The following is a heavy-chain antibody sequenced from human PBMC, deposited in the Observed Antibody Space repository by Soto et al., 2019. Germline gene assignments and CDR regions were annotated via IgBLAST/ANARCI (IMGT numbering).Heavy chain of an antibody. Sequence: GGSLRLSCAASGFTVSSNYMSWVRQAPGKGLEWVSVIYSGGSTYYADSVKGRFPISRHNSKNTLYLQMNSLRAEDTAVYYCARDLIGYSSSSGGYWGQGTLVTVSS. J-gene: IGHJ4*02. CDR1: GFTVSSNY. D-gene: IGHD6-6*01. V-gene: IGHV3-53*04. CDR3: ARDLIGYSSSSGGY. CDR2: IYSGGST.